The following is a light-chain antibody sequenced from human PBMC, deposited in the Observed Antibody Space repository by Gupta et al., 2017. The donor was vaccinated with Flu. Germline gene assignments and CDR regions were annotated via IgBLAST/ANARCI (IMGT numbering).Light chain of an antibody. V-gene: IGLV2-8*01. Sequence: SVTISCTGTSSDVGGYNYVSWYQQHPGKAPKLMMYEVSKRPSGVPDRFSGSKSGNTASLTVSGLQAEDEADDYCSSYAGSNMGVFGTGTKVTVL. J-gene: IGLJ1*01. CDR1: SSDVGGYNY. CDR2: EVS. CDR3: SSYAGSNMGV.